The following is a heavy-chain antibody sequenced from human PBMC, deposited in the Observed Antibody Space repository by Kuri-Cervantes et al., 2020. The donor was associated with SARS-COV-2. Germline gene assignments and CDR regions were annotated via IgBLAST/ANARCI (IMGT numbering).Heavy chain of an antibody. CDR3: ARATHYDSSGYYYSFDY. V-gene: IGHV1-18*01. Sequence: VKVSCKASGYTFTSYGISWVRQAPGQGLEWMGWISAYNGNTNYAQKLQGRVTMTTDTSTSTAYMELRSLRSDDTAVYYCARATHYDSSGYYYSFDYWGQGTLVTVSS. CDR1: GYTFTSYG. CDR2: ISAYNGNT. J-gene: IGHJ4*02. D-gene: IGHD3-22*01.